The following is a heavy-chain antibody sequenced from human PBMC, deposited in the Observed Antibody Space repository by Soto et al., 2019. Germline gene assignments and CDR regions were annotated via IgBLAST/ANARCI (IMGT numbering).Heavy chain of an antibody. CDR3: ARSGGSRDGSSSVRPYYYGMDV. J-gene: IGHJ6*02. Sequence: GASVKVSCKASGYTFTSYAMHWVRQAPGQRLEWMGWINAGNGNTKYSQKFQGRVTITRDTSASTAYMELSSLRSEDTAVYYCARSGGSRDGSSSVRPYYYGMDVWGQGTTVTVSS. V-gene: IGHV1-3*01. CDR2: INAGNGNT. CDR1: GYTFTSYA. D-gene: IGHD6-13*01.